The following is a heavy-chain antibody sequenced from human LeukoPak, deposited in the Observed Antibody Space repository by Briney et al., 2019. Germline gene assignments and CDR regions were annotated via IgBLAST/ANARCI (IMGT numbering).Heavy chain of an antibody. CDR2: INPDSGGT. V-gene: IGHV1-2*06. CDR3: VRGIVGATDLDY. Sequence: GASVKVSCKASGYTFTGYYMQWVRQAPGQGLEWMGRINPDSGGTNYAQKLQDRVTMTRDTAITTAYMELSSLRSDDTAVYYCVRGIVGATDLDYWGQGTLVTVSS. CDR1: GYTFTGYY. D-gene: IGHD1-26*01. J-gene: IGHJ4*02.